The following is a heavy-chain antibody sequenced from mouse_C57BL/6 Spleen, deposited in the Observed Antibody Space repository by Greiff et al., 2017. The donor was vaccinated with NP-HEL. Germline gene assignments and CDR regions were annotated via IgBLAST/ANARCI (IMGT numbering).Heavy chain of an antibody. CDR3: ARRGGTTVVAPYAMDY. Sequence: EVQVVESGGGLVQPGGSLKLSCAASGFTFSDYYMYWVRQTPEKRLEWVAYISNGGGSTYYPDTVKGRFTISRDNAKNTLYLQMSRLKSEDTAMYYCARRGGTTVVAPYAMDYWGQGTSVTVSS. V-gene: IGHV5-12*01. J-gene: IGHJ4*01. D-gene: IGHD1-1*01. CDR1: GFTFSDYY. CDR2: ISNGGGST.